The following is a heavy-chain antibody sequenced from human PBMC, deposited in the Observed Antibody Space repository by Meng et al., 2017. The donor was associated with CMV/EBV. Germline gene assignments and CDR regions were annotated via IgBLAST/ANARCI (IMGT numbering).Heavy chain of an antibody. CDR1: GYTFPGYY. V-gene: IGHV1-2*02. CDR3: ARVPESGFLEWLLAY. J-gene: IGHJ4*02. D-gene: IGHD3-3*01. CDR2: INPNSGGT. Sequence: SGYTFPGYYMHWVRQAPGQGLEWMGWINPNSGGTNYAQKFQGRVTMTRDTSISTAYMELSRLRSDDTAVYYCARVPESGFLEWLLAYWGQGTLVTVSS.